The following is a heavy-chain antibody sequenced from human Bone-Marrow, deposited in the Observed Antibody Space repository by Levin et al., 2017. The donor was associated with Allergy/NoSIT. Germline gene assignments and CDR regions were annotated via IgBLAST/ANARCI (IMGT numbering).Heavy chain of an antibody. V-gene: IGHV5-51*01. CDR2: IYPGDSDT. Sequence: GESLKISCAASGFSFTNYWIGWVRQMPGRGLEWMAIIYPGDSDTRYSLSFRGQVTISADTSVSTVYLQWRSLKASDTAIYYCVRHRDEFNKDLIDYWGQGTLVTASS. J-gene: IGHJ4*02. CDR1: GFSFTNYW. CDR3: VRHRDEFNKDLIDY. D-gene: IGHD2-15*01.